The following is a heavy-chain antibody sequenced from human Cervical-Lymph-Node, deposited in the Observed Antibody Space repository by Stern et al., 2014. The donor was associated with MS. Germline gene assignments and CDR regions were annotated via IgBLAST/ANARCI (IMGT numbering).Heavy chain of an antibody. CDR1: GYTFTNYW. CDR3: ARRNIGSWDFDY. CDR2: IYPGDSDT. J-gene: IGHJ4*02. V-gene: IGHV5-51*01. Sequence: LQLQESGAEVKKPGESLKISCKGSGYTFTNYWIGWVRQMPGKGLEWMGIIYPGDSDTSYSPSFQSQVTISADKSISTAYLQWTSLKASDTAIYYCARRNIGSWDFDYWGQGTLVTVSS. D-gene: IGHD6-13*01.